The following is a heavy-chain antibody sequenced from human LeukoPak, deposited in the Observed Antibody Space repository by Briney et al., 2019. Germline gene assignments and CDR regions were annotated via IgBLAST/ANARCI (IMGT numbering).Heavy chain of an antibody. CDR3: ASDVRKAYYYYYMDV. CDR1: GFTFSSYR. CDR2: IKQDGSEK. V-gene: IGHV3-7*01. J-gene: IGHJ6*03. Sequence: PGGSLRLSCAASGFTFSSYRMSWVRQAPGKGLEWVANIKQDGSEKYYVDSVKGRFTISRDNAKNSLYLQMNSLRAEDTAVYYCASDVRKAYYYYYMDVWDKGTTVTVSS.